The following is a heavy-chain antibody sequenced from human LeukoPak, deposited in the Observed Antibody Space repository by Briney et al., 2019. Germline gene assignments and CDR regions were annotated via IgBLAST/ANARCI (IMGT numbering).Heavy chain of an antibody. Sequence: GGSLRLSCAASGFTFSSYAMNWVRQAPGKGLEWVSAISGSGGSTYYADSVKGRFTISSDNSKNTLYLQMNSLRAEDTAVYYCAKAYSMGYYFDYWGQGTLVTVSS. V-gene: IGHV3-23*01. CDR2: ISGSGGST. D-gene: IGHD6-13*01. CDR3: AKAYSMGYYFDY. CDR1: GFTFSSYA. J-gene: IGHJ4*02.